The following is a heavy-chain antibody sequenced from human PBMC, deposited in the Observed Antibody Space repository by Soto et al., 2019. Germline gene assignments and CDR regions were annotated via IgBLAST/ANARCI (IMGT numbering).Heavy chain of an antibody. Sequence: EVQLLESGGGLVQPGGSLRLSCAASGFNFTSDAMSWVRQAPRKGLEWVSTISGSGGSTYYADSVKGRFTISRDNSKNTLYLQMNSLRAEDTAVYYCAKDAPPRDIVVVPAAGDYYYYMDVWGKGTTVTVSS. CDR2: ISGSGGST. D-gene: IGHD2-2*01. J-gene: IGHJ6*03. V-gene: IGHV3-23*01. CDR1: GFNFTSDA. CDR3: AKDAPPRDIVVVPAAGDYYYYMDV.